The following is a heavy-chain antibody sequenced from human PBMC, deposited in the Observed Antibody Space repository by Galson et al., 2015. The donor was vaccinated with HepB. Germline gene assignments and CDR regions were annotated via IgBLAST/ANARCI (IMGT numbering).Heavy chain of an antibody. Sequence: SVKVSCKASGGTFSSYAISWVRQAPGQGLEWMGGIIPIFGTANYAQKFQGRVTITADESTSTAYMELSSLRSEDTAVYYCARDQKLGYDFWSGWFDPWGQGTLVTVSS. J-gene: IGHJ5*02. CDR2: IIPIFGTA. CDR3: ARDQKLGYDFWSGWFDP. V-gene: IGHV1-69*13. D-gene: IGHD3-3*01. CDR1: GGTFSSYA.